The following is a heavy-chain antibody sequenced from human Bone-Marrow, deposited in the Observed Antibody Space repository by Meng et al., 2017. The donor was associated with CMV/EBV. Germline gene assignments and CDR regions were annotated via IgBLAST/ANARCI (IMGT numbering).Heavy chain of an antibody. V-gene: IGHV3-11*04. CDR2: ISSSGSTI. D-gene: IGHD2-2*01. J-gene: IGHJ4*02. Sequence: GESLKISCAASGFTFSDYYMSWIRQAPGKGLEWVSYISSSGSTIYYADSVKGRFTISRDNAKNSLYLQMNSLRAEDTAVYYCARDQLLYFDHWGQGPLVTVYS. CDR1: GFTFSDYY. CDR3: ARDQLLYFDH.